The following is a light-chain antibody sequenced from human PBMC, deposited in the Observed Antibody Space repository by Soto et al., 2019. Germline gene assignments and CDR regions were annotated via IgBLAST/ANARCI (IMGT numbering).Light chain of an antibody. CDR3: CSYAGSYNWV. CDR2: DVT. Sequence: QSALTQPRSVSGSPGQSVTISCTGTSRDVGGYNYVSWYQQYPGEAPKLMIYDVTNRPSGVPDRFSGSKSGNRASLTITGLHAEDEADYYCCSYAGSYNWVFGGGTKLTVL. J-gene: IGLJ3*02. CDR1: SRDVGGYNY. V-gene: IGLV2-11*01.